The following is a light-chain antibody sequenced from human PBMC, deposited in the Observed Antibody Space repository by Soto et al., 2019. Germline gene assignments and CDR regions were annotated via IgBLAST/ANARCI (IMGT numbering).Light chain of an antibody. Sequence: EIVLTQSPVTLSLSPGERATLSCRASQTVSRMYLSWFQQKPGQAPRLLISGASTRAAGIAARFSGSGSGTEFTLTISSLQSEDFAFYYCQQYKNWPWTFGQGTKVDI. V-gene: IGKV3D-7*01. CDR2: GAS. J-gene: IGKJ1*01. CDR3: QQYKNWPWT. CDR1: QTVSRMY.